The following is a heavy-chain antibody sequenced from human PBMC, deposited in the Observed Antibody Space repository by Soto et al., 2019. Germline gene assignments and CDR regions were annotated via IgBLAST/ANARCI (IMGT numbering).Heavy chain of an antibody. CDR1: GGTFSSYA. CDR3: ARERRNMYSSRIPFDY. D-gene: IGHD6-13*01. V-gene: IGHV1-69*01. CDR2: IIPIFGTA. J-gene: IGHJ4*02. Sequence: QVQLVQPGAEMKKPGSSVKVSCKASGGTFSSYAISWVRQAPGQGLEWMGGIIPIFGTANYAQKFQGRVTITADESTSTAYMELSSLRSEDTAVYYCARERRNMYSSRIPFDYWGQGTLVTVSS.